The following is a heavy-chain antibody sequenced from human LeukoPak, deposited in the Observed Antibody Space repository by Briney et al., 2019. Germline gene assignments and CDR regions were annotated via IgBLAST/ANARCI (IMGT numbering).Heavy chain of an antibody. D-gene: IGHD3-16*01. CDR1: GFTFGSNA. Sequence: GGSLRLSCAASGFTFGSNAMHWVRQAPGKGLEWVAVISYDGSNKYHADSVKGRFTISRDNSNNTLYLQMNSLRGDDTAVCYCAKDAFGCSDSWGQGTLVTVSS. CDR3: AKDAFGCSDS. J-gene: IGHJ4*02. V-gene: IGHV3-30*04. CDR2: ISYDGSNK.